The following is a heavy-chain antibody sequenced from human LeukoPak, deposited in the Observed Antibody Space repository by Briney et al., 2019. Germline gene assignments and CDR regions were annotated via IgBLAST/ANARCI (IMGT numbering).Heavy chain of an antibody. CDR1: GGSFSGSY. CDR3: ARVSISLFGVVTAHFDS. V-gene: IGHV4-34*01. D-gene: IGHD3-3*01. CDR2: INLSGST. Sequence: PSETLSLTCGVSGGSFSGSYWGWIRQPPGKGLEWIGEINLSGSTNYNSSLTSRVTISLDTSKNQFSLNLRSVTTADTAVYYCARVSISLFGVVTAHFDSWGQGALVAVSS. J-gene: IGHJ4*02.